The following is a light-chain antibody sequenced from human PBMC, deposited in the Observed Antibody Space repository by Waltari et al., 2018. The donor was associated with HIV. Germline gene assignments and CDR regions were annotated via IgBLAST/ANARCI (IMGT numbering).Light chain of an antibody. CDR2: EVS. V-gene: IGLV2-14*01. CDR1: SSDVGGYIY. J-gene: IGLJ1*01. CDR3: SSYTSSSTPYV. Sequence: QSALTQPAAVSGSPGQSITISCTGTSSDVGGYIYVSWYQQHPGKAPKLMIYEVSNRPSGVPNRFSGSKSGNTASLTISGLQAEDEADYYCSSYTSSSTPYVFGTGTKVTVL.